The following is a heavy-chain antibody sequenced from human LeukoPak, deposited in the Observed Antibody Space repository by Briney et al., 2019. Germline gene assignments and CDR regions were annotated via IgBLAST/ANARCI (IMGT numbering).Heavy chain of an antibody. J-gene: IGHJ4*02. V-gene: IGHV4-59*08. CDR3: ASTQGYYYPR. CDR1: GGSISSYY. Sequence: SETLSLTCTVSGGSISSYYWSWIRQPPGKGLEWIGYIYYSGSTNYNPSLKSRVTISVDTSKNQFSLKLSSVTAAGTAVYYCASTQGYYYPRWGQGTLVTVSS. D-gene: IGHD3-10*01. CDR2: IYYSGST.